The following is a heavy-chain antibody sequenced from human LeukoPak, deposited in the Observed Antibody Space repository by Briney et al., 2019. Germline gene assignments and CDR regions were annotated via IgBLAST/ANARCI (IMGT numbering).Heavy chain of an antibody. CDR1: GFRFNNYA. CDR2: ISGSATEP. Sequence: GGSLRLSCAASGFRFNNYAMSWVRQARGKGLEWVSSISGSATEPHYADSVGGRFTISRDNSRNTLYLHMNSLRAEDTAVYYCAKAQHGYTNSPFDYWGQGTVVTVSS. J-gene: IGHJ4*02. D-gene: IGHD6-6*01. CDR3: AKAQHGYTNSPFDY. V-gene: IGHV3-23*01.